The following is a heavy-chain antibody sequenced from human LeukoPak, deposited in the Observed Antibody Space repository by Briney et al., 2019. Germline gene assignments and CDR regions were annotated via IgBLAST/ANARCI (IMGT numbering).Heavy chain of an antibody. D-gene: IGHD3-10*01. CDR1: GFTFSSYA. CDR2: ISGSGGST. J-gene: IGHJ4*02. V-gene: IGHV3-23*01. CDR3: AKDRTYYYGSGSQGFDY. Sequence: PGGSLRLSCAASGFTFSSYAMSWVRQAPGKGLEWVSAISGSGGSTYYPDSVKGRVTISRDNSKNTLCLQMNSLRAEDTAVYYCAKDRTYYYGSGSQGFDYWGQGTLVTVSS.